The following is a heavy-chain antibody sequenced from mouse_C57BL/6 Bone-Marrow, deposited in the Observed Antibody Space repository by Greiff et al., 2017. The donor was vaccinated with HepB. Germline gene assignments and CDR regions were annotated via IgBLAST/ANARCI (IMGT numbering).Heavy chain of an antibody. J-gene: IGHJ2*01. D-gene: IGHD2-10*01. CDR1: GFTFSSYA. V-gene: IGHV5-4*03. CDR3: ARAYYGNSYFDY. CDR2: ISDGGSYT. Sequence: DVKLVESGGGLVKPGGSLKLSCAASGFTFSSYAMSWVRQTPEKRLEWVATISDGGSYTYYPDNVKGRFTISRDNAKNNLYLQMSHLKSEDTAMYYCARAYYGNSYFDYWGQGTTLTVSS.